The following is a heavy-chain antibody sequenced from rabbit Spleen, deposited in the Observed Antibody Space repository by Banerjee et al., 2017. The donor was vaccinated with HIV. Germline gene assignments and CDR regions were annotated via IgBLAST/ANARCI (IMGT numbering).Heavy chain of an antibody. CDR3: ARSNRDYNWGFDP. CDR1: GFSFSSSYW. D-gene: IGHD1-1*01. CDR2: IYGGYGDST. J-gene: IGHJ2*01. V-gene: IGHV1S40*01. Sequence: QSLEESGGGLVQPGASLTLTCTASGFSFSSSYWMCWVRQAPGKGLEWIACIYGGYGDSTAYASWAKGRFTITKTSSTTVTLQMTSLTAADTATYVCARSNRDYNWGFDPWGPGTLVTVS.